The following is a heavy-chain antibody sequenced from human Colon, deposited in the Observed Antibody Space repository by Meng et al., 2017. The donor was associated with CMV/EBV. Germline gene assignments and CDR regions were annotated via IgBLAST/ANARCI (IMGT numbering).Heavy chain of an antibody. CDR3: AHGRGWLTDY. V-gene: IGHV2-5*02. CDR1: GFSLRTPEVG. Sequence: QITLKESGPTLVKPPQTLTLTCTFSGFSLRTPEVGVHWIRQPPGKALEWLALIYWDDDNQFRPSLKNRITITKDTSKNQVVLTMTNMDPADTATYYCAHGRGWLTDYWGQGTLVTVSS. CDR2: IYWDDDN. J-gene: IGHJ4*02. D-gene: IGHD6-19*01.